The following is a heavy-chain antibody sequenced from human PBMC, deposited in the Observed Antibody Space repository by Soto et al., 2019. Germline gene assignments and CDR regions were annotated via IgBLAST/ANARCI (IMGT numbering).Heavy chain of an antibody. D-gene: IGHD6-13*01. V-gene: IGHV1-46*03. Sequence: QVQLVQSGAEVKKPGASVKVSCKASGYTFTSYYMHWVRQAPGQGLEWMGIINPSGGSTSYAQKFQGRVTMTRDTSTSAVYMELSSLRSEDTAVYYCARGGRYSSSWDNWFDPWGQGTLVTVSS. J-gene: IGHJ5*02. CDR3: ARGGRYSSSWDNWFDP. CDR1: GYTFTSYY. CDR2: INPSGGST.